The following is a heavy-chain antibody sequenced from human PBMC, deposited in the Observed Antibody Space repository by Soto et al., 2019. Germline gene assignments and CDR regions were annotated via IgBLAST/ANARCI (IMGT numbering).Heavy chain of an antibody. CDR3: ARDKGRSPLDY. V-gene: IGHV4-59*01. CDR1: GGSISSYY. Sequence: PSETLSRTCADSGGSISSYYCSWIRQPPGKGLEWIGYIYYSGSTNYNPSLKSRVTISVDTSKNQFSLKLSSVTAADTAVYYCARDKGRSPLDYWGQGTLVTVSS. J-gene: IGHJ4*02. D-gene: IGHD2-15*01. CDR2: IYYSGST.